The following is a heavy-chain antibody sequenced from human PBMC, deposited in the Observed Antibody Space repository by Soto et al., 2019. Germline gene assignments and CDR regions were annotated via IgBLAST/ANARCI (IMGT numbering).Heavy chain of an antibody. Sequence: SETLSLTCTVSGGSISSSSYYWGWIRQPPGKGLEWIGSIYYSGSTYYNPSLKSRVTISVDTSKNQFSLKLSSVTAADTAVYYCARHGPIGMVRGVPVGHDAFDIWGQGTMVTVSS. D-gene: IGHD3-10*01. CDR1: GGSISSSSYY. J-gene: IGHJ3*02. CDR2: IYYSGST. V-gene: IGHV4-39*01. CDR3: ARHGPIGMVRGVPVGHDAFDI.